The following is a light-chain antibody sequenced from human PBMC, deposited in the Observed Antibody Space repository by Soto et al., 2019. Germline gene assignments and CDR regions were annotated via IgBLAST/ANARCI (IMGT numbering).Light chain of an antibody. J-gene: IGLJ2*01. V-gene: IGLV2-14*01. CDR3: SSYTSSSTIVV. CDR2: DVS. Sequence: QSVLTQPASVSGSPGQSITISCTGTSSDVGGYNYVSWYQQHPAKAPKLMIYDVSNRPSGVSNRFSGSKSGNTASLTISGLQAEDEADYYCSSYTSSSTIVVFGGGTKVTVL. CDR1: SSDVGGYNY.